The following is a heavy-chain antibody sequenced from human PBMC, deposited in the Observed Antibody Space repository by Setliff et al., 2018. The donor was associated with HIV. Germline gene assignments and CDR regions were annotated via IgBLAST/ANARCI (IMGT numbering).Heavy chain of an antibody. V-gene: IGHV4-39*07. CDR3: ARYESSGHDAFDL. CDR1: GGSISSNSYS. Sequence: SETLSLTCTVSGGSISSNSYSWGWIRQPPGKGLEWIGGIDYTGSTYYNPSLKSRVTISVDTSKNQFSLKLSSVTAADTAVYYCARYESSGHDAFDLWGQGTMVTVSS. J-gene: IGHJ3*01. D-gene: IGHD3-22*01. CDR2: IDYTGST.